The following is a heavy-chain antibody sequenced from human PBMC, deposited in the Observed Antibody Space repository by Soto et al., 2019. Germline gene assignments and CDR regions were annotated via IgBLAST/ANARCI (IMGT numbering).Heavy chain of an antibody. D-gene: IGHD6-13*01. CDR3: ARGEGSSSWYRYYYYYGMDV. CDR2: IYYSGST. Sequence: SETLSLTCTVSGGSISSGDYYWSWIRQPPGKGLEWIGYIYYSGSTYYNPSLKSRVTVSVDTSKNQFSLKLSSVTAADTAVYYCARGEGSSSWYRYYYYYGMDVWGQGTTVTAP. V-gene: IGHV4-30-4*01. J-gene: IGHJ6*02. CDR1: GGSISSGDYY.